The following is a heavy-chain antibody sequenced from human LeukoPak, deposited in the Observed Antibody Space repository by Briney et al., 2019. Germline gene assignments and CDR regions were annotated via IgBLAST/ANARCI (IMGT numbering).Heavy chain of an antibody. J-gene: IGHJ4*02. V-gene: IGHV4-38-2*02. Sequence: SESLSLACTVSGYSISSGYYWGWIRQPPGKGLEWIGSIYHSGSTYYNPSLKSRVTISVETSKNQFSLKLSSVPAADTALEYCAGYRGYPLFFLAGWGQGSLVTVSS. D-gene: IGHD2-15*01. CDR3: AGYRGYPLFFLAG. CDR2: IYHSGST. CDR1: GYSISSGYY.